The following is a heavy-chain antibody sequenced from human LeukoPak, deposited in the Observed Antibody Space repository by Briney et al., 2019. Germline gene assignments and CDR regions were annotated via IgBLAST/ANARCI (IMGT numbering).Heavy chain of an antibody. J-gene: IGHJ4*02. CDR1: GFTFSSYW. CDR3: VRDGGWQELVYYFNY. V-gene: IGHV3-30-3*01. D-gene: IGHD6-13*01. CDR2: ISYDGSNR. Sequence: GGSLRLSCAASGFTFSSYWMSWVRQAPGKGLEWAAVISYDGSNRYYADSVKGRFTISRDNSKNTLYVQMNSLRAEDTAVYYCVRDGGWQELVYYFNYWGQGTLVTVSS.